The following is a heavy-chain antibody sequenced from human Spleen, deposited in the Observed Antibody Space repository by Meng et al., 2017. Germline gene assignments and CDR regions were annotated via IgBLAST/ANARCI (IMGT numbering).Heavy chain of an antibody. Sequence: QVQLVQSGSELKKPGASVKVSCKASGYTLTNYAINWVRQAPGQGLEWMGWINTNTGDPTYAQAFTGRFVFSLDTSVNTAYLQISSLKVGDTAVYYCARAATSAGYWFDPWGQGALVTVSS. CDR3: ARAATSAGYWFDP. V-gene: IGHV7-4-1*02. J-gene: IGHJ5*02. D-gene: IGHD6-19*01. CDR2: INTNTGDP. CDR1: GYTLTNYA.